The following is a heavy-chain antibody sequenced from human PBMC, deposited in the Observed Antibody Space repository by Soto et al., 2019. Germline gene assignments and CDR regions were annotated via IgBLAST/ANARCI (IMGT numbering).Heavy chain of an antibody. Sequence: GSLRLSCAASGFTFSSYGMHWVRQAPGKGLEWVAVISYDGSNKYYADSVKGRFTISRDNSKNTLYLQMNSLRAEDTAVYYCAKDYYDSSGTLGFDAFDIWGQGTMVTVSS. V-gene: IGHV3-30*18. CDR1: GFTFSSYG. D-gene: IGHD3-22*01. CDR2: ISYDGSNK. CDR3: AKDYYDSSGTLGFDAFDI. J-gene: IGHJ3*02.